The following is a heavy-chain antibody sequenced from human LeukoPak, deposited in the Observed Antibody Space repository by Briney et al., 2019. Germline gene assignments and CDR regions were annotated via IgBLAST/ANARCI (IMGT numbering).Heavy chain of an antibody. V-gene: IGHV4-39*01. D-gene: IGHD3-10*01. CDR3: ARHYGP. CDR2: IYYSGRT. CDR1: GGSISGSSYY. Sequence: PSETLSLTCTVSGGSISGSSYYWGRIRQPPGKGLEWIGSIYYSGRTYYNPSLKRRVTISVDTSKNQFSLKLNSVTATDTAVYCARHYGPWGQGTLVTVSS. J-gene: IGHJ4*02.